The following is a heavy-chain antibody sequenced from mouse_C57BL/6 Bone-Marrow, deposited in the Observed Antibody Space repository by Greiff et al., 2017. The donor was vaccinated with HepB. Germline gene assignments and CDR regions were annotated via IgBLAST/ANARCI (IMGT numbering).Heavy chain of an antibody. J-gene: IGHJ2*01. CDR3: ARLDSSGYVDY. CDR1: GFTFSSYG. D-gene: IGHD3-2*02. V-gene: IGHV5-6*01. Sequence: EVMLVESGGDLVKPGGSLKLSCAASGFTFSSYGMSWVRQTPDKRLEWVATISSGGSYTYYPDSVKGRFPISRDNAKNTLYLQMSSLKSEDTAMYYCARLDSSGYVDYWGHGTTLTVSS. CDR2: ISSGGSYT.